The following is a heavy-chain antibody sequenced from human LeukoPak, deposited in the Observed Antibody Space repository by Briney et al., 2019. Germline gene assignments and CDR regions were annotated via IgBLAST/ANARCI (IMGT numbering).Heavy chain of an antibody. Sequence: ASVKVSCKASGYTFSSYGLSWVRQAPGQGLEWMGWISGYNDNRKYTEKFQGRVTLTTDTSTSTAYMELRSLRADDTAVYYCARDRANYYDRSGYYRYWGQGTLVTVSS. CDR2: ISGYNDNR. CDR3: ARDRANYYDRSGYYRY. V-gene: IGHV1-18*01. J-gene: IGHJ4*02. D-gene: IGHD3-22*01. CDR1: GYTFSSYG.